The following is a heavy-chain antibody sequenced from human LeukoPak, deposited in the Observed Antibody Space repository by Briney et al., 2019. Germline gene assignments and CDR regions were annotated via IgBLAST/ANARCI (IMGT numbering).Heavy chain of an antibody. J-gene: IGHJ5*02. CDR3: ARLIRAVVPAAIYWFDP. CDR2: ISAYNGNT. CDR1: GYTFTSYG. V-gene: IGHV1-18*01. D-gene: IGHD2-2*01. Sequence: GASVRVSCKASGYTFTSYGISWVRQAPGQGLEGMGWISAYNGNTNYAQKLQGRVTMTTDTSTSTAYMELRSLRSDDTAVYYCARLIRAVVPAAIYWFDPWGQGTLVTVSS.